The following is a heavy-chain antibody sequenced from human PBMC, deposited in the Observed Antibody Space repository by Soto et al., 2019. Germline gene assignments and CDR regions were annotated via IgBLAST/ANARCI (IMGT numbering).Heavy chain of an antibody. CDR1: GFTFSSYS. CDR3: ARGRYCSGGRCYFDY. CDR2: ISSSSSTI. D-gene: IGHD2-15*01. V-gene: IGHV3-48*01. Sequence: GGSLRLSCAASGFTFSSYSMNWVRQAPGKGLEWVSYISSSSSTIYYADSVKGRFTISRDNAKNPLYLQMNSLRAEDTAVYYCARGRYCSGGRCYFDYWGQGTPVTVSS. J-gene: IGHJ4*02.